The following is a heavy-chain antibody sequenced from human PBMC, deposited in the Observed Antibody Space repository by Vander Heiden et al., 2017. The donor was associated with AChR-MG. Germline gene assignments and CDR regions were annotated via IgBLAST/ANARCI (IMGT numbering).Heavy chain of an antibody. V-gene: IGHV4-39*01. Sequence: QLQLQESGPGLVKPSETLSPTCTVSGGSISSSSYYWGWIRQPPGKGLEWIGSIYYSGSTYYNPSLKSRVTISVDTSKNQFSLKLSSVTAADTAVYYCARQQLRWFDPWGQGTLVTVSS. J-gene: IGHJ5*02. CDR3: ARQQLRWFDP. CDR2: IYYSGST. CDR1: GGSISSSSYY. D-gene: IGHD6-13*01.